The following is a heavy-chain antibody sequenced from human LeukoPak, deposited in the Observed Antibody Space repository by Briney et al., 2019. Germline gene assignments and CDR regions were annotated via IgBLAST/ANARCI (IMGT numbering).Heavy chain of an antibody. V-gene: IGHV3-64D*09. Sequence: GRSLRLSCSASGFTFSIYTMHWVRQAPGKVLEYISAIISNGGSTYYADSVTGRFTISRDNSTHTLFLPMSSLRADATAVYYCVQDTVSGPTVSYWGQGTLVPVSS. CDR3: VQDTVSGPTVSY. J-gene: IGHJ4*02. CDR1: GFTFSIYT. D-gene: IGHD4-11*01. CDR2: IISNGGST.